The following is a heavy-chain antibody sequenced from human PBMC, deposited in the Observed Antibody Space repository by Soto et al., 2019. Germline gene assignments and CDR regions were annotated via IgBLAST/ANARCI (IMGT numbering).Heavy chain of an antibody. V-gene: IGHV3-21*01. CDR1: GFTFSSYS. CDR2: ISSSSSYI. J-gene: IGHJ6*02. CDR3: ARDQYSSSVGYYYYYYGMNV. Sequence: PVGSVRLSCAASGFTFSSYSMNWVRQAPGKGLEWVSSISSSSSYIYYADSVKGRFTISRDNAKNSLYPQMNSLRAEDTAVYYCARDQYSSSVGYYYYYYGMNVWGQGTTVTVSS. D-gene: IGHD6-6*01.